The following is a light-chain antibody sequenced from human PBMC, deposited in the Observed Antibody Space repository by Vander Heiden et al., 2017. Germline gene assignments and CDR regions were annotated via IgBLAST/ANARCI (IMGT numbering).Light chain of an antibody. CDR2: GAS. J-gene: IGKJ3*01. Sequence: EIVLTQSPGTLSLSPGERATLSCRASQSVSSSYLAWYQQKPGQAPRLLIYGASSRATGIPDRFSGSGSGTDFTLTISRLEPEDFAVYYCQQYCSSLPFTFGHGTKVDIK. CDR1: QSVSSSY. CDR3: QQYCSSLPFT. V-gene: IGKV3-20*01.